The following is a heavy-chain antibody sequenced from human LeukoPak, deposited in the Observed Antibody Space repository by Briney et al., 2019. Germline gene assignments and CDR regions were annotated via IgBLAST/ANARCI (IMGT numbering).Heavy chain of an antibody. V-gene: IGHV3-23*01. CDR3: ARSIVVVTSYYFDY. Sequence: GGSLRLSCAASGFTFSSYAMSWVRQAPGKGLEWASAISGSGGSTYYADSVKGRFTISRDNSKNTLYLQMNSLRAEDTAVYYCARSIVVVTSYYFDYWGQGTLVTVSS. D-gene: IGHD3-22*01. CDR2: ISGSGGST. J-gene: IGHJ4*02. CDR1: GFTFSSYA.